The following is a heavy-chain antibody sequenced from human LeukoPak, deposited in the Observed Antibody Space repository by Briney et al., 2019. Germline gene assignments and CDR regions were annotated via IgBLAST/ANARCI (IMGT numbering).Heavy chain of an antibody. CDR3: ARDRLGWFGELYPR. J-gene: IGHJ4*02. D-gene: IGHD3-10*01. Sequence: PGGSLRLSCVASGFTFSSYWMSWVRQAPGKGLEWVANIKQDGSEKYYVDSVKGRFTISRDNAKNSLYLQMNSLRAEDTAVYYCARDRLGWFGELYPRWGQGTLVTVSS. CDR2: IKQDGSEK. V-gene: IGHV3-7*01. CDR1: GFTFSSYW.